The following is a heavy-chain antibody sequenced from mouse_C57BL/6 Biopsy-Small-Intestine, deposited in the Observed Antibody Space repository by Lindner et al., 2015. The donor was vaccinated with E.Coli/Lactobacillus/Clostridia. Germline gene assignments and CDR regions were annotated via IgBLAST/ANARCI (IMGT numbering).Heavy chain of an antibody. Sequence: VQLQESGPELVKPGASVKMSCKASGYTFTDYYMHWVKQSHGKSLEWIGYINPYNGGTSYNQKFKDKATLTVNKSSSTAYMELRSLTSEDSAVYYCARRWLYYFDYWGQGTTLTVSS. CDR1: GYTFTDYY. V-gene: IGHV1-22*01. D-gene: IGHD1-1*02. J-gene: IGHJ2*01. CDR3: ARRWLYYFDY. CDR2: INPYNGGT.